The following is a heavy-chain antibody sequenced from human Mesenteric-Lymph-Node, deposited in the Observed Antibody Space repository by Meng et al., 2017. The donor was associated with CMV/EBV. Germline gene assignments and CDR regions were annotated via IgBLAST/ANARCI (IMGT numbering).Heavy chain of an antibody. CDR1: GYTFTGCY. CDR2: INPNSGGT. CDR3: AREPEWSTYYYYGMDV. V-gene: IGHV1-2*02. D-gene: IGHD3-3*01. J-gene: IGHJ6*02. Sequence: ASVKVSCKASGYTFTGCYMRWVRQAPGQGLEWRGLINPNSGGTNSAQKSQGRVTMTSDTSISTAYMELSRLRSDDTAVYYCAREPEWSTYYYYGMDVWGQGTTVTVSS.